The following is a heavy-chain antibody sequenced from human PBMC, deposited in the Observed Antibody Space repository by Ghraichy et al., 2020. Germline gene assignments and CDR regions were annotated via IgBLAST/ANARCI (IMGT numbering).Heavy chain of an antibody. J-gene: IGHJ6*01. CDR1: GDSIISTNW. V-gene: IGHV4-4*02. CDR2: IYHSGST. Sequence: ESLNISCTVSGDSIISTNWWSWVRQPRGKGLEWIGGIYHSGSTDYNPSLKSRITISVDKSKNQFSLKLTSVTAADTAVYYCARDLVDYYYFGMDVWGPGTTVTVSA. D-gene: IGHD3-10*01. CDR3: ARDLVDYYYFGMDV.